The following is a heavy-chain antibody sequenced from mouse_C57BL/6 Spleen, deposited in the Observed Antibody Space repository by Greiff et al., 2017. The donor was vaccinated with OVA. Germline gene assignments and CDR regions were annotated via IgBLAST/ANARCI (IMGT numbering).Heavy chain of an antibody. CDR3: ARSSTYYAMDY. J-gene: IGHJ4*01. Sequence: QVQLKQSGAELVKPGASVKMSCKASGYTFTSYWITWVKQRPGQGLEWIGDIYPGSGSTNYNEKFKSKATLTVDTSSSTAYMQLSSLTSEDSAVYYCARSSTYYAMDYWGQGTSVTVSS. CDR1: GYTFTSYW. V-gene: IGHV1-55*01. CDR2: IYPGSGST.